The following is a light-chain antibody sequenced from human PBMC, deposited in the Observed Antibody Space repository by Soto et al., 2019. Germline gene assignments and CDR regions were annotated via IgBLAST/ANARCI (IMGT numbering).Light chain of an antibody. Sequence: EIVMTQSAATLSLSPGGRATLSCRASQSVSSNLAWYQQKPGQAPRLLIYGASTRATGIPARFSGSGSGREFTLTISSLQSEDFAVYYCQQYNNWSPKTFGQGTKVDIK. CDR3: QQYNNWSPKT. J-gene: IGKJ1*01. CDR2: GAS. V-gene: IGKV3-15*01. CDR1: QSVSSN.